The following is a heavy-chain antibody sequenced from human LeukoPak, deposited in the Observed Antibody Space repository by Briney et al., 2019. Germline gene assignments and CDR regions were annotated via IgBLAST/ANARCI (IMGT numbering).Heavy chain of an antibody. V-gene: IGHV7-4-1*02. CDR3: ARDRVGYLA. CDR1: GYSFTNYA. CDR2: IETNTGTP. Sequence: ASVKVSCKASGYSFTNYAMNWVRQAPGQGLEWMGWIETNTGTPTYAQGFTGRFVFSLDTSVSTAYLQISGLKADDTAVYYCARDRVGYLAWGQGTLVTVSS. J-gene: IGHJ5*02. D-gene: IGHD3-16*01.